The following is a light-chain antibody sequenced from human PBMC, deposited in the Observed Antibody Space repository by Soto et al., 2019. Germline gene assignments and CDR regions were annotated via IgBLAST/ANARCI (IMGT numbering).Light chain of an antibody. Sequence: EIVLTQSPATLSLSPGERATLSCRASQSVSSYLGWYQQKPGQAPRLLIYDASNRATGTPARFSGSGSGTDFTLTISSVEPEDFAVYYCQHRSNRPRFMFRAVTKVDIK. CDR2: DAS. CDR3: QHRSNRPRFM. J-gene: IGKJ4*02. V-gene: IGKV3-11*01. CDR1: QSVSSY.